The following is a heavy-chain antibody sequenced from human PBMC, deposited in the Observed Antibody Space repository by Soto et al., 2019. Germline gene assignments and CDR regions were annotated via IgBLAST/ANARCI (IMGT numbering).Heavy chain of an antibody. CDR2: ISYDGSNK. V-gene: IGHV3-30-3*01. CDR1: GFTFSSYA. CDR3: ARDLSGYSYGDLSFDY. J-gene: IGHJ4*02. D-gene: IGHD5-18*01. Sequence: PVGSLRLSCAASGFTFSSYAMHWVRQAPGKGLEWVAVISYDGSNKYYADSVKGRFTISRDNSKNTLYLQMNSLRAEDTAVYYCARDLSGYSYGDLSFDYWGQGTLVTVSS.